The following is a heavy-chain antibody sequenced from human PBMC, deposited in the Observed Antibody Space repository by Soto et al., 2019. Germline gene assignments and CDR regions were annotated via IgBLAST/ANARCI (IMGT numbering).Heavy chain of an antibody. CDR3: ARGARVHYGLYYFDY. J-gene: IGHJ4*02. CDR2: INSDGSST. Sequence: HPGGSLRLSCAASGFTFSSYWMHWVRQAPGKGLVWVSRINSDGSSTSYADSVKGRFTISRDNAKNTLYLQMNSLRAEDTAVYYCARGARVHYGLYYFDYWGQGTLVTVSS. V-gene: IGHV3-74*01. CDR1: GFTFSSYW. D-gene: IGHD3-10*01.